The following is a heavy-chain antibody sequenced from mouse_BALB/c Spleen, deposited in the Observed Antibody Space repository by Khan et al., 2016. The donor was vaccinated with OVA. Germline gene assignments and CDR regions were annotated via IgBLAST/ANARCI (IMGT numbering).Heavy chain of an antibody. J-gene: IGHJ3*01. CDR1: GYTFTDFT. CDR2: ISTYYGDV. Sequence: QVQLKESGAELVRPGVSVKISCKGSGYTFTDFTIHWVKPSHALSLEWIGVISTYYGDVTYNQKFKGKATMTVEKSSSTTYMELARLTSEDSAIYYCTRGGGGSRFAYGGQGTLVTVSA. CDR3: TRGGGGSRFAY. V-gene: IGHV1S137*01.